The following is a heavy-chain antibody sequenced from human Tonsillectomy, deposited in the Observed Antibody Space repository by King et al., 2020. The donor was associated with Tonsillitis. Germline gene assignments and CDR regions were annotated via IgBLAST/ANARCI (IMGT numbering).Heavy chain of an antibody. CDR1: GFTFSRYS. D-gene: IGHD1-26*01. V-gene: IGHV3-48*01. CDR3: ARDLVDDY. CDR2: ISSGGSTI. Sequence: VQLVESGGGLVHPGGSLRLSCAASGFTFSRYSMNWVRQAPGKGLEWGSYISSGGSTIYYADSVKGRFTISRDDAKNSLYLQMNSLRAEDTAVYYCARDLVDDYWGQGTLVTVSS. J-gene: IGHJ4*02.